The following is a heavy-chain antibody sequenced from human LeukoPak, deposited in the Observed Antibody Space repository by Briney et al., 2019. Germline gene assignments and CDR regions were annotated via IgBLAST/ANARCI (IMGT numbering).Heavy chain of an antibody. Sequence: SETLSLTCAVYGVSFSGYYWSWIRQPPGKGLEWIGEINHSGSTNYNPSLKSRVTISVDTSKNRFSLKLSSVTAADTAVYYCAKRGYWFDPWGQGTLVTVSS. V-gene: IGHV4-34*01. CDR2: INHSGST. J-gene: IGHJ5*02. CDR3: AKRGYWFDP. CDR1: GVSFSGYY.